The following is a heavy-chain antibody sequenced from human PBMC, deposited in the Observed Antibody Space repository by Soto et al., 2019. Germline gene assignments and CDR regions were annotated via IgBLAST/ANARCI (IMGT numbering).Heavy chain of an antibody. Sequence: ESLKISCKGSGYSFTSYWISWVRQMPGKGLEWMGRIDPSDSYTNYSPSFQGHVTISADKSISTAYLQWSSLKASDTAMYYCAKLGGTRNYYYYYGMDVRGQGTTVTVSS. V-gene: IGHV5-10-1*01. J-gene: IGHJ6*02. CDR3: AKLGGTRNYYYYYGMDV. CDR2: IDPSDSYT. CDR1: GYSFTSYW.